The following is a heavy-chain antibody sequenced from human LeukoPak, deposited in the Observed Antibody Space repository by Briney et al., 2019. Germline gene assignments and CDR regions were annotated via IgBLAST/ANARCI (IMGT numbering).Heavy chain of an antibody. D-gene: IGHD6-13*01. CDR2: MNPNSGNT. J-gene: IGHJ4*02. V-gene: IGHV1-8*01. CDR1: GYTFTNYD. Sequence: GASVKVSCKASGYTFTNYDINWVRQAPGQGLEWMGWMNPNSGNTGFAQKFQGRVTMTRSTSTSTAYMELSSLRSEDTAVYYCARRLASAGYLPDYWGQGTLVTVSS. CDR3: ARRLASAGYLPDY.